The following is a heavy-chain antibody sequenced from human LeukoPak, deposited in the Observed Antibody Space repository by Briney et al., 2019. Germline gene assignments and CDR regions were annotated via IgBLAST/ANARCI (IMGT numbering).Heavy chain of an antibody. D-gene: IGHD3-9*01. CDR2: ITGSGGNT. CDR1: GFTFSNYA. Sequence: GGSLGLSCAASGFTFSNYAMSWVRQAPGKGLEWVSAITGSGGNTYYADSVKGRFTICRDNSKNTVFLQMNSLRAEDTAVYYCAKWGDYDVLTGYYVSDYWGQGTLVTVSS. V-gene: IGHV3-23*01. CDR3: AKWGDYDVLTGYYVSDY. J-gene: IGHJ4*02.